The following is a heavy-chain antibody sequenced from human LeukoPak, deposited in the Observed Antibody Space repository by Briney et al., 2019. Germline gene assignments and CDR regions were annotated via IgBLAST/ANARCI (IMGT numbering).Heavy chain of an antibody. J-gene: IGHJ4*02. D-gene: IGHD2-21*02. CDR1: GFTFRSYA. Sequence: RSGGSLRLSCAASGFTFRSYAMSWVRQAPGKGLEWVSAISGSGGSTYYADSVKGRFTISRDNSKNTLYLQMNSLRAEDTAVYYCARDRGKVTVPIDYWGQGTLVTVSS. CDR3: ARDRGKVTVPIDY. CDR2: ISGSGGST. V-gene: IGHV3-23*01.